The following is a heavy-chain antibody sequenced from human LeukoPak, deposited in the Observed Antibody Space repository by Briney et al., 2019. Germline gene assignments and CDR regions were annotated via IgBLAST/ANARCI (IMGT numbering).Heavy chain of an antibody. V-gene: IGHV1-8*03. CDR3: ARGLGRKLYVVDY. CDR2: MNPNSDNT. Sequence: ASVKVSCKASGYTFTSYDINWVRQATGQGLEWMGWMNPNSDNTGYAQKFQGRVTITRNTSISTAYMGLSSLRSEDTAVYYCARGLGRKLYVVDYWGQGTLVTVSS. D-gene: IGHD2-8*01. CDR1: GYTFTSYD. J-gene: IGHJ4*02.